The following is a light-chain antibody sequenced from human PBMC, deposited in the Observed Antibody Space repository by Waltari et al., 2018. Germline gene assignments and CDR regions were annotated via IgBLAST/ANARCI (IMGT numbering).Light chain of an antibody. Sequence: QSVLTQPPSVSGTPGQRVTISCSGSSSNIGSNYVCWYQQLPGTAPKLLIFRSDQRTSWDPDRFSGSKSGTSASLAIRGLRSEDEADYYCAAWHDTRSGPEVLFGGGTKLTVL. V-gene: IGLV1-47*01. CDR1: SSNIGSNY. CDR2: RSD. CDR3: AAWHDTRSGPEVL. J-gene: IGLJ2*01.